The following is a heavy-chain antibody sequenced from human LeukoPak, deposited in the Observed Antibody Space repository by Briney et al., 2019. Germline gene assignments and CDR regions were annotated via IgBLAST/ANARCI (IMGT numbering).Heavy chain of an antibody. J-gene: IGHJ4*02. CDR1: GDSVSSNSAA. Sequence: SQTLSLTCAISGDSVSSNSAAWNWIRQSPSRGLEWLGRTYYRSKWYNDYAVSVKSRITINPDTSKNQFSLKLSSVTAADTAVYYCAGSSIAAPERKDFDYWGQGISVTVSS. CDR3: AGSSIAAPERKDFDY. D-gene: IGHD6-6*01. CDR2: TYYRSKWYN. V-gene: IGHV6-1*01.